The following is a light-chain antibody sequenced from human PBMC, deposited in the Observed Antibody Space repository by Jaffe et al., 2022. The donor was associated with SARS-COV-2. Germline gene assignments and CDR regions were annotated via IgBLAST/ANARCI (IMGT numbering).Light chain of an antibody. J-gene: IGKJ1*01. CDR1: QNINDW. CDR2: KAS. Sequence: DIQMTQSPSTLSASVGDRVTITCRASQNINDWLAWYQQKPGKAPDLLIFKASNVQHGVPPRFSGGGSGTEFTLTISSLQPDDFATYYCQHYSSYLWTFGQGTRVEIK. V-gene: IGKV1-5*03. CDR3: QHYSSYLWT.